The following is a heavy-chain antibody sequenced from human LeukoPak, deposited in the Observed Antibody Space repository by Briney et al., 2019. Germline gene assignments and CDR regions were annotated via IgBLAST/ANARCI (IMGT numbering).Heavy chain of an antibody. Sequence: GGSLRLSCAASGFTFSSFAMSWVRQAPGKGLEWVASISGRGDKAYYADSVKGRFTVSRDNSKNTLYLQMNSLRAEDTAVYYCAREGMEHCAGFDYRGQGTLVTVSS. CDR1: GFTFSSFA. D-gene: IGHD3-3*02. J-gene: IGHJ4*02. V-gene: IGHV3-23*01. CDR2: ISGRGDKA. CDR3: AREGMEHCAGFDY.